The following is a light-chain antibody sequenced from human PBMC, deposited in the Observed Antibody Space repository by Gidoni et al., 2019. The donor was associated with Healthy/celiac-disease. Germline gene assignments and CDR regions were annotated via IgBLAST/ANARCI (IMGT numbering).Light chain of an antibody. CDR1: QSVSSY. Sequence: PGERATLSCRASQSVSSYLAWYQQKPGQAPRLLIYDASNRATGIPARFSGSGSGTVFTLTISSLEPEDFAVYYCQQPGDTFGPGTKVDIK. CDR3: QQPGDT. CDR2: DAS. V-gene: IGKV3-11*01. J-gene: IGKJ3*01.